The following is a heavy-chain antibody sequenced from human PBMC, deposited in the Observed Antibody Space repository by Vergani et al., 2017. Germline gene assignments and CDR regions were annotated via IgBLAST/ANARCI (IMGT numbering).Heavy chain of an antibody. Sequence: VQLLESGGGSAQPGESLRLSCVASGFTFTAHGLNWVRQAPGKGLEWVSGISGQNFRTHYADSVKGRFTISRDNTNNSLFLQLRSLRAEDAAVYYCARDCTSGGCPDNYGMDVWGQGATVTVSS. CDR3: ARDCTSGGCPDNYGMDV. J-gene: IGHJ6*02. CDR1: GFTFTAHG. D-gene: IGHD2-8*01. V-gene: IGHV3-23*01. CDR2: ISGQNFRT.